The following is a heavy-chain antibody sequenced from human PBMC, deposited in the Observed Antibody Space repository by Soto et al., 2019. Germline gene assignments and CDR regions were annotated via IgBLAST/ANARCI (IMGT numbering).Heavy chain of an antibody. CDR2: IDPSDSYT. D-gene: IGHD6-13*01. CDR3: ARRHSSWPYHPSDY. CDR1: GYSFTSYW. V-gene: IGHV5-10-1*01. J-gene: IGHJ4*02. Sequence: GESLKISCKGSGYSFTSYWISWVRQMPGKGLEWVGRIDPSDSYTNYSPSFQGHVTISADKSISTVYLQWSSLKASDTAMYYCARRHSSWPYHPSDYWGQGTLVTVSS.